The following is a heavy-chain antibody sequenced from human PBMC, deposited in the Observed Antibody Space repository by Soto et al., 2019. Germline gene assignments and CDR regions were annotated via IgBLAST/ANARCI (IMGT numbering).Heavy chain of an antibody. Sequence: QVQLVQSGAEVKKPGSSVKVSCKASGGTFSSYAISWVRQAPGQGLEWMGGIIPIFGTANYAQKFQGRVTITADESTSTAYMELSSLRSEDTALYYCARDLPSYGRRGPFDYCGQGTLVTVSS. V-gene: IGHV1-69*01. CDR3: ARDLPSYGRRGPFDY. CDR2: IIPIFGTA. CDR1: GGTFSSYA. J-gene: IGHJ4*02. D-gene: IGHD5-18*01.